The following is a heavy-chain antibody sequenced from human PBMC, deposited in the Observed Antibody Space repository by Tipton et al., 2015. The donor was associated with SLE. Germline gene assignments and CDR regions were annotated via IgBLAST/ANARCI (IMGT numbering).Heavy chain of an antibody. CDR2: ISYDGSNK. D-gene: IGHD3-22*01. CDR1: GFTFSSYV. V-gene: IGHV3-30-3*01. CDR3: ARVGYYYDRSGYWDY. Sequence: SLRLSCVASGFTFSSYVMHWVRQAPGKGLERVAAISYDGSNKYYADSVKGQFTISRDNSKNTLYLQMNSLRAEDTAVHYCARVGYYYDRSGYWDYWGQGTLVTV. J-gene: IGHJ4*02.